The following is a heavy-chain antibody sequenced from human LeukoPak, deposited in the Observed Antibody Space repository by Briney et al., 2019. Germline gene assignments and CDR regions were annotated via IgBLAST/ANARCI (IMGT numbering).Heavy chain of an antibody. D-gene: IGHD3-10*01. V-gene: IGHV1-46*01. CDR1: GYIFTNYY. CDR3: ARDRFTMVRGIIPGY. CDR2: INPSGGST. Sequence: ASVKVSCKASGYIFTNYYMHWVRQAPGQGLEWMGIINPSGGSTSSAQKFQGRVTMTRDTSTSTVYMELSSLRSEDTAVYYCARDRFTMVRGIIPGYWGQGTLVSVSS. J-gene: IGHJ4*02.